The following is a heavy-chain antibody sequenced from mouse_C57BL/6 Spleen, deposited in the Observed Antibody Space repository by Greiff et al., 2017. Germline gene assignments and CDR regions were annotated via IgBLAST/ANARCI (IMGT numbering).Heavy chain of an antibody. J-gene: IGHJ1*03. V-gene: IGHV1-69*01. Sequence: QVQLQQSGAELVMPGASVKLSCKASGYTFTSYWMHWVKQRPGQGLEWIGEIDPSDSYTNYNQKFKGKSTLTVDKSSSTAYMQLSSLTSEDSAVYYCARSVITTVVARYFDVWGTGTTVTVSS. D-gene: IGHD1-1*01. CDR3: ARSVITTVVARYFDV. CDR1: GYTFTSYW. CDR2: IDPSDSYT.